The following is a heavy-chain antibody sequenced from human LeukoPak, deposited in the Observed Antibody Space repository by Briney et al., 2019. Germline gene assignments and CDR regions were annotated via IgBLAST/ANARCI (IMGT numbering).Heavy chain of an antibody. J-gene: IGHJ4*02. D-gene: IGHD6-19*01. CDR1: GFTFSSYG. CDR3: ARDTSSGCDY. CDR2: IWYDGSNK. V-gene: IGHV3-33*01. Sequence: PGRSLGLSCAAPGFTFSSYGMHWVRQAPGKGLEWVAVIWYDGSNKYYADSVKGRFTISRDNSKNTLYLQMNSLRAEDTAVYYCARDTSSGCDYWGQGTLVTVSS.